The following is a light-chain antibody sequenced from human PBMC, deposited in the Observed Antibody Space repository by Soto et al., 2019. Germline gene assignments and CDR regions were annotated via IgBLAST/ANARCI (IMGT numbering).Light chain of an antibody. CDR1: NSDVGGYKY. CDR3: RSYTSSNTQV. J-gene: IGLJ1*01. V-gene: IGLV2-14*01. CDR2: EVT. Sequence: QSVLTQPASVSGSPGQSITISCAGTNSDVGGYKYVSWYQQNPGKAPKLMIYEVTNRPSGVSNRFSGSQSGNTASLTISGLQAEDEADYYCRSYTSSNTQVFGTGTKLTVL.